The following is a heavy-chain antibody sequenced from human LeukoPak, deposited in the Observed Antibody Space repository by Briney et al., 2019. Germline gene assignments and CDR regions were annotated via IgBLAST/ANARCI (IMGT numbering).Heavy chain of an antibody. CDR3: ARDRSIASDY. CDR1: GYTFTGYY. J-gene: IGHJ4*02. CDR2: INPHTGGT. V-gene: IGHV1-2*02. D-gene: IGHD6-6*01. Sequence: ASVKVSCKASGYTFTGYYMHWVRQAPGQGLEWMGWINPHTGGTRYAQKFQGRVTMTRDTAIDTAYMELSRLRSDDTAVYYCARDRSIASDYWGQGTLVTVSS.